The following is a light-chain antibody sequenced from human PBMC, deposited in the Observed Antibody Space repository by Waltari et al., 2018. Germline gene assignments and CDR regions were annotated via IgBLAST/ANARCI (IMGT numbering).Light chain of an antibody. J-gene: IGKJ2*01. CDR3: QQSYTTPRT. CDR1: QNINTY. V-gene: IGKV1-39*01. Sequence: DIQMTQSPSSLSASVGDRVTITCRASQNINTYLNWYQQKVGRAPKLLIYATSSLQSGVPSRFSGSGSGTQFTRTINSLQPEDFATYSCQQSYTTPRTFGQGTNLEIK. CDR2: ATS.